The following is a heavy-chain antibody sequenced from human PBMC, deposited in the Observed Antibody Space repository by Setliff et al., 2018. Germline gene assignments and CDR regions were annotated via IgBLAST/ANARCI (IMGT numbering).Heavy chain of an antibody. Sequence: SETLSLTCTVSGDSLSSGPYYWTWVRQPAGKGLEWIGHIYSEGTTNYSPSLRSRVTISSDTSKNQFSLQLNSVTATDTAVYYCARGRLLYVGDSHYFDIWGQGTLVTVSS. CDR1: GDSLSSGPYY. J-gene: IGHJ4*02. D-gene: IGHD4-17*01. CDR2: IYSEGTT. CDR3: ARGRLLYVGDSHYFDI. V-gene: IGHV4-61*09.